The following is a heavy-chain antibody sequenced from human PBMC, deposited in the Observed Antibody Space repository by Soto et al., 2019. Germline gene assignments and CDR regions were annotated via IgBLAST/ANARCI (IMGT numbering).Heavy chain of an antibody. J-gene: IGHJ4*02. CDR1: GFTFSSYW. D-gene: IGHD3-3*01. V-gene: IGHV3-74*01. CDR2: IKSDGRST. CDR3: ARPVYDFWSGYENTYFDY. Sequence: GGSLRLSCAASGFTFSSYWMHWVRQAPGKGLVWVSRIKSDGRSTSYADSVKGRFTISRDNAKNTLYLQMNSLRVEDTAVYYCARPVYDFWSGYENTYFDYWGQGTLVTVSS.